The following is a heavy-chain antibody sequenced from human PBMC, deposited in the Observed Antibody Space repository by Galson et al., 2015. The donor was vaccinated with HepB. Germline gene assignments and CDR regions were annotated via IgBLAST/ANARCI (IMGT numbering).Heavy chain of an antibody. CDR2: ISAYNGNT. Sequence: SVKVSCKASGYTFTSYGISWVRQAPGQGLEWMGWISAYNGNTNYAQKLQARVTMTTDTSTSTAYMELRSLRSDDTAVYYCARDLLEWLNYYYYYGMDVWGQGTTVTVSS. D-gene: IGHD6-19*01. CDR1: GYTFTSYG. J-gene: IGHJ6*02. V-gene: IGHV1-18*04. CDR3: ARDLLEWLNYYYYYGMDV.